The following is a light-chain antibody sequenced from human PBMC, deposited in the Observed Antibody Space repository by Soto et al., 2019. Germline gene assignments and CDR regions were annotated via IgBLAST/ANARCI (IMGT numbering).Light chain of an antibody. J-gene: IGKJ5*01. V-gene: IGKV3-11*01. CDR1: QSVSSY. CDR3: QQRSSWPWT. Sequence: VLTQSPGTLSLSPGEGATLSCRASQSVSSYLAWYQQKPGQAPRLLIYDASNRATGIPARFSGSGSGTDFTLTISSLEPEDFAVYYCQQRSSWPWTFGQGTRLEIK. CDR2: DAS.